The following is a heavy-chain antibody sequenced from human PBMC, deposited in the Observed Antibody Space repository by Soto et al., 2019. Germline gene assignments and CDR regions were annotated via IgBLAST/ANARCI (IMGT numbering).Heavy chain of an antibody. Sequence: QLLESGGGLVQPGGSLRLSCATSGFTFRSYAMSWVRQAPGKGLEWVSTITSSGGNTFYAGSVKGRFTISRDNSKSSLSLQINSLQAEDTAICYRRKGYGSASGWGANFHSWGQGTLDTVSS. J-gene: IGHJ4*02. V-gene: IGHV3-23*01. CDR3: RKGYGSASGWGANFHS. D-gene: IGHD3-10*01. CDR2: ITSSGGNT. CDR1: GFTFRSYA.